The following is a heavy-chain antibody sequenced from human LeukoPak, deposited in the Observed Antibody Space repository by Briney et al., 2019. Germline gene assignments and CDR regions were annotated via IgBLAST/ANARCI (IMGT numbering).Heavy chain of an antibody. CDR3: SNSGLWFGEPTREWFVP. V-gene: IGHV1-2*02. J-gene: IGHJ5*02. CDR1: GYTFTDYY. Sequence: ASVKVSFKGCGYTFTDYYMHWVRQAPGQGLEGMGWINPDCGGKKYAQKFQGRVNMTRDTSISTAYMELSRPKCDDTAVYFRSNSGLWFGEPTREWFVPCGEGTLVTVSS. CDR2: INPDCGGK. D-gene: IGHD3-10*01.